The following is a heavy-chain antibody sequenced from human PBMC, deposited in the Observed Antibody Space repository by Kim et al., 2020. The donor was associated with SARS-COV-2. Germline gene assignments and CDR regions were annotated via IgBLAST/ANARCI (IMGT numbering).Heavy chain of an antibody. J-gene: IGHJ4*02. Sequence: ASVKVSCKASLYSFTDYYIHWVRQAPGQGLEWLGIFNPVGNTATYAQRFQGRITMTRDTSTTTLYMQLRSLRSDDTAAYYCAGSEAVTIDSWGQGTLVTV. CDR3: AGSEAVTIDS. V-gene: IGHV1-46*01. D-gene: IGHD4-17*01. CDR2: FNPVGNTA. CDR1: LYSFTDYY.